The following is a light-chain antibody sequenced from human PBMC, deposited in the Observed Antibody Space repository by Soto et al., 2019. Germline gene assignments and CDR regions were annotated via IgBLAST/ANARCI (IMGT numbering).Light chain of an antibody. CDR1: QNLSVW. V-gene: IGKV1-5*03. Sequence: DIQMTQSPSTLSASVGDRVTITFRASQNLSVWLAWYQQKPGEAPKLQIYKASALQNGVPSRFSGSGSGTEFTLTISSLQPDDFATYYCQHYNSYFGGGTKVDIK. CDR2: KAS. J-gene: IGKJ4*01. CDR3: QHYNSY.